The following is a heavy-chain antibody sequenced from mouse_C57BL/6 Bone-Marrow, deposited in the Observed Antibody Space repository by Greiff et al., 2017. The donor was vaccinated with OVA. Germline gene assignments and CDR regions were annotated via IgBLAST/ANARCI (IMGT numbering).Heavy chain of an antibody. CDR1: GYTFTSYW. J-gene: IGHJ3*01. CDR2: IYPSDSAT. D-gene: IGHD1-1*01. V-gene: IGHV1-61*01. CDR3: ARSLRTWFAY. Sequence: QVQLQQPGAELVRPGSSVKLSCKASGYTFTSYWMDWVKQRPGQGLEWIGNIYPSDSATHYNQKFKDKATLTVDKSSSTAYMQLSSLTSEDSAVYYCARSLRTWFAYWGQGTLVTVSA.